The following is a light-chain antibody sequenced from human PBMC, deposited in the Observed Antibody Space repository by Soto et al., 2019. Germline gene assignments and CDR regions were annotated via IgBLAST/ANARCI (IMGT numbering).Light chain of an antibody. CDR2: GAS. CDR3: QQYGSSGT. CDR1: QSVSSF. J-gene: IGKJ1*01. Sequence: DIVLTQSPATLSLSPGERATLTCRASQSVSSFLAWYQQKPGQAPRLLIYGASNRATGIPDRFSGSGSGTDFTLTISRLEPEDFAVYYCQQYGSSGTFG. V-gene: IGKV3-20*01.